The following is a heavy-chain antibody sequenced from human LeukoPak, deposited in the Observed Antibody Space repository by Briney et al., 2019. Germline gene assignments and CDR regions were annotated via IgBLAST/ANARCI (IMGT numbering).Heavy chain of an antibody. D-gene: IGHD1-1*01. CDR2: ISGSGGST. Sequence: QSGGSLRLSCAASGFTFSSYAMSWVRQAPGKGLEWVSAISGSGGSTYYADSVKGRFTISRDNSKNTLYLQMNSLRAEDTAVYYCARGPGGYWNDNWFDPWGQGTLVTVSS. CDR3: ARGPGGYWNDNWFDP. CDR1: GFTFSSYA. J-gene: IGHJ5*02. V-gene: IGHV3-23*01.